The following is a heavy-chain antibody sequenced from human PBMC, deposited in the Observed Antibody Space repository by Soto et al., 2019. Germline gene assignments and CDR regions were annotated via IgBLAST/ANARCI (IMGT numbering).Heavy chain of an antibody. Sequence: GASMKVSCKASGGTFSSYAISWVRQAPGQGLEWMGGIIPIFGTANYAQKFQGRVTITADKSTSTAYMELSSLRSEDTAVYYCARGLETGQWLVTFDYWGQGTLVTVSS. CDR2: IIPIFGTA. CDR1: GGTFSSYA. D-gene: IGHD6-19*01. CDR3: ARGLETGQWLVTFDY. V-gene: IGHV1-69*06. J-gene: IGHJ4*02.